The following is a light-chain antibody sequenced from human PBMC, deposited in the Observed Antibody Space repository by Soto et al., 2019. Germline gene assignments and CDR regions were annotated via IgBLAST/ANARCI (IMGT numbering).Light chain of an antibody. CDR3: GTWDSSLSAVV. V-gene: IGLV1-44*01. CDR1: SSNIAGNT. CDR2: IND. Sequence: QSVLTQPPSLSGTPGQRVTISCSGSSSNIAGNTVHWYQHLPGTAPKLLIYINDQRPSGVPGRFSASTSGTSASLAISGLQSDDEADYYCGTWDSSLSAVVFGGGTKLTVL. J-gene: IGLJ2*01.